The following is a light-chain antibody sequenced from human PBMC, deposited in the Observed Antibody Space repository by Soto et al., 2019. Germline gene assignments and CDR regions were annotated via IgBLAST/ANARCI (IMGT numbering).Light chain of an antibody. CDR1: QSVSSNY. CDR3: QVYDASPMYT. J-gene: IGKJ2*01. CDR2: GAS. Sequence: EIVLTQSPGTPSLSPGERGTLSCRASQSVSSNYIAWYQQKPGQAPRLLFYGASRRATGIPDRFSGSGSGTDFTLTISRLEPEDFAVYYCQVYDASPMYTFGLGTKLEIK. V-gene: IGKV3-20*01.